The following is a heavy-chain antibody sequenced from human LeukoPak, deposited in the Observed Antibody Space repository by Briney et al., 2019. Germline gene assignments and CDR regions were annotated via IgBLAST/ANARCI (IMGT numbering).Heavy chain of an antibody. CDR2: INSDGSST. CDR1: GFTFSTYW. V-gene: IGHV3-74*01. Sequence: GGSLRLSCAASGFTFSTYWMHWVRQAPGKGLVWVSRINSDGSSTSYADSVKGRFTISRDNSKNTLYLQMNSLRAEDTAVYYCAKMGPLVGAITGGDAFDIWGQGTMVTVSS. J-gene: IGHJ3*02. CDR3: AKMGPLVGAITGGDAFDI. D-gene: IGHD1-26*01.